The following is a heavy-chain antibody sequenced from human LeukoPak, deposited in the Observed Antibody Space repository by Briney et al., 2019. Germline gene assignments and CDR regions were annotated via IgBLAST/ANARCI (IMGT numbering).Heavy chain of an antibody. V-gene: IGHV3-30-3*01. CDR1: GFTFSSYA. CDR3: ARDLVAAAGDYYYYGMDV. CDR2: ISYDGSNK. D-gene: IGHD6-13*01. Sequence: GGSLRLSCAASGFTFSSYAMHWVRQAPGKGLEWEAVISYDGSNKYYADSVKGRFTISRDNSKNTLYLQMNSLRAEDTAVYYCARDLVAAAGDYYYYGMDVWGQGTTVTVSS. J-gene: IGHJ6*02.